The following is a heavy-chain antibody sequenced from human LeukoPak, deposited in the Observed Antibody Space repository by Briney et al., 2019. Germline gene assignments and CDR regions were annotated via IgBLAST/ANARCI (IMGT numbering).Heavy chain of an antibody. CDR1: GGSISSSSYY. D-gene: IGHD3-16*01. Sequence: SETLSLTCTVSGGSISSSSYYWGWIRQPPGKGLEWIGSIYYSGNTYYNPSLKSRVTMSIDTSKNQFSLKLSSVTAADTAVYYCARRIWVYWFDPWGQGTLVTVSS. V-gene: IGHV4-39*07. CDR2: IYYSGNT. CDR3: ARRIWVYWFDP. J-gene: IGHJ5*02.